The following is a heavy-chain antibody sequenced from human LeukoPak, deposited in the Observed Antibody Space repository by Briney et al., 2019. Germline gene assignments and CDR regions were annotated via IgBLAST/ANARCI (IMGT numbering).Heavy chain of an antibody. CDR2: SDPEDGEP. Sequence: ASVKVSCKVSGYTLSDLSIHWVRQSPGKGPEWIGGSDPEDGEPVYLQKLEGRVTMTEDTSTDTAYMELRSLRSDDTAVYFCARGHAGAPRKYSSSGYFDYWGQGTLVTVSS. CDR3: ARGHAGAPRKYSSSGYFDY. J-gene: IGHJ4*02. CDR1: GYTLSDLS. D-gene: IGHD6-6*01. V-gene: IGHV1-24*01.